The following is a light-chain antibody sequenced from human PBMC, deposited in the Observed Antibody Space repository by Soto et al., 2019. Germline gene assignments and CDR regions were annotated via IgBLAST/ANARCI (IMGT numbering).Light chain of an antibody. CDR2: AAS. Sequence: DIQMTQSPSSLSASVRDRVTITCRASQRISNYLAWYQQKPGKVPKLLIYAASTLQSGVPSRFSGSGAGTDFTLTISSLQPEDVATYYCQKYNSTPWTFGQGTKVEIK. V-gene: IGKV1-27*01. CDR3: QKYNSTPWT. J-gene: IGKJ1*01. CDR1: QRISNY.